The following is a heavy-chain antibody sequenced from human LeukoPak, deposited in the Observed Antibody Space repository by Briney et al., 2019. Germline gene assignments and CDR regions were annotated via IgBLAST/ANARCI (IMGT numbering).Heavy chain of an antibody. D-gene: IGHD2-21*02. CDR1: GFTFSSYA. Sequence: GGSLRLSCAASGFTFSSYAMSWVRQAPGKGLEWVAAISGSGGSKNYADPVKGRFIISRENSKQTLSLLMNSLSAEDTAVYFCAKDTRRLDCGGACFPFDHWGQGTLVTVSS. J-gene: IGHJ4*02. CDR2: ISGSGGSK. V-gene: IGHV3-23*01. CDR3: AKDTRRLDCGGACFPFDH.